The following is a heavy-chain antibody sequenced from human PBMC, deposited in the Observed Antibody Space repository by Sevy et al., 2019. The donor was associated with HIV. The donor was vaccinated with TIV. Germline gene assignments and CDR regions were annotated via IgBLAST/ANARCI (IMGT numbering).Heavy chain of an antibody. Sequence: ASVKVSCKASGYTFTNYGITWVRQAPGQGLEWMGWISAYNGNTNYAQKLQGRVTMTTDTSTSTAYMELRSLRSDDTAVYYCARRGDYDKPLDYWGQGTLVTVSS. D-gene: IGHD4-17*01. CDR2: ISAYNGNT. CDR3: ARRGDYDKPLDY. J-gene: IGHJ4*02. V-gene: IGHV1-18*01. CDR1: GYTFTNYG.